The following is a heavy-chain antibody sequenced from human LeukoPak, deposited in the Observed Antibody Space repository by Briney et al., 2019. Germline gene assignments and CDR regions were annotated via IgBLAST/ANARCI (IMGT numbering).Heavy chain of an antibody. CDR2: IKQDGSEK. CDR3: ATYSTSSQAPVY. V-gene: IGHV3-7*01. Sequence: GGSLRLSCAASGFTFSSYWMTWVRQAPGKGLEWVANIKQDGSEKYYVDSVKGRFTISRDNAKSSLYLQMNSLRAEDTAVYYCATYSTSSQAPVYWGQGTLVTVPS. D-gene: IGHD6-6*01. J-gene: IGHJ4*02. CDR1: GFTFSSYW.